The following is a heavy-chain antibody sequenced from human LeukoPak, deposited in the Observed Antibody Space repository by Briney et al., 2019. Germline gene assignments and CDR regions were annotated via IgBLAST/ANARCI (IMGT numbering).Heavy chain of an antibody. CDR2: ISSSGSTI. Sequence: GGSLRLSCAASGFTFSSYEMNWVRQARGKGLEWVSYISSSGSTIYYADSVKGRFTISRDNAKNSLYLQMNSLRAEDTAVYYCARLKAYSGSYYYEIYFDYWGQGTLVTVSS. D-gene: IGHD1-26*01. V-gene: IGHV3-48*03. CDR3: ARLKAYSGSYYYEIYFDY. J-gene: IGHJ4*02. CDR1: GFTFSSYE.